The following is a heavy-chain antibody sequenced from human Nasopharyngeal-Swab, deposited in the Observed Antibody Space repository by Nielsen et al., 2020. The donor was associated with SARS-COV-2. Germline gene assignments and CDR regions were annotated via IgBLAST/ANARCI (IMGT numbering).Heavy chain of an antibody. Sequence: ASVKVSCKASGYTFTSYAMNWVRQAPGQGLEWMGWINTSTGNPTYAQGFTGRFVFSLDTSVSTAYLQISSLKAEDTAVYYCARGRYYGSGSYYNWFDPWGQGTLVTVSS. J-gene: IGHJ5*02. CDR3: ARGRYYGSGSYYNWFDP. D-gene: IGHD3-10*01. V-gene: IGHV7-4-1*02. CDR1: GYTFTSYA. CDR2: INTSTGNP.